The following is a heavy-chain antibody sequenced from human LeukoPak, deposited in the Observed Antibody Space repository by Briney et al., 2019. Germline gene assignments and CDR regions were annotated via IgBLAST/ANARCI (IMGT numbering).Heavy chain of an antibody. CDR2: INPNSGGT. V-gene: IGHV1-2*02. CDR1: GYTFTGYY. J-gene: IGHJ4*02. D-gene: IGHD5-18*01. CDR3: ARGHVRGYSSTVRY. Sequence: ASVKVSCKASGYTFTGYYMHWVRQAPGQGREWMGWINPNSGGTNYAQKFQGRVTMTRDTSISTAYMELSRLRSDDTAVYYCARGHVRGYSSTVRYWGQGTLVTVSS.